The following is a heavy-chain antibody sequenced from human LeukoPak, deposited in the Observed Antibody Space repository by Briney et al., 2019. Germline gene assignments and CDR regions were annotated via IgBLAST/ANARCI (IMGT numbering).Heavy chain of an antibody. D-gene: IGHD4-23*01. J-gene: IGHJ4*02. V-gene: IGHV3-23*01. CDR1: GFTFSSYA. CDR2: ISGSGGST. CDR3: AKDIYDDGDYGGQDY. Sequence: GGSLRLSCAASGFTFSSYAMSWVRQAPGKGLEWVSAISGSGGSTYYADSVKGRFTISRDNSKNTLYLQMHSLRAEDTAVYYCAKDIYDDGDYGGQDYWGQGTLVTVSS.